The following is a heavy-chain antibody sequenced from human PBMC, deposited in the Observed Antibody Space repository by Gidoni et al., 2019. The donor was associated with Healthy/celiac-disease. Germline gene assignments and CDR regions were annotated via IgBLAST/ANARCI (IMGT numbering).Heavy chain of an antibody. CDR1: AGSISSYY. V-gene: IGHV4-59*01. CDR3: ARLVAAGGYYFDY. D-gene: IGHD6-13*01. Sequence: QVQLQESGPGLVTPSATLSLTCTVSAGSISSYYWSWILQPPGKGLEWIGYIYYSGSTNYNPSLKSRVTISVDTSKNQFSLKLSSVTAADTAVYYCARLVAAGGYYFDYWGQGTLVTVSS. J-gene: IGHJ4*02. CDR2: IYYSGST.